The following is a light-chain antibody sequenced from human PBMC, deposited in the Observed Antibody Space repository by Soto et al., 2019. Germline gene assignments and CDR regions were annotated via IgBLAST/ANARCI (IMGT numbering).Light chain of an antibody. J-gene: IGLJ2*01. Sequence: QSVLTQPPSASTTPGQRVTISCSGSSSNIGSNTVNWYQQLPGTAPKLLIYNNNQRPSGVPDRISGSKSATSASLAISGLQFEDEADYYCAAGDDSLNGVLFGGGTKLTAL. V-gene: IGLV1-44*01. CDR3: AAGDDSLNGVL. CDR1: SSNIGSNT. CDR2: NNN.